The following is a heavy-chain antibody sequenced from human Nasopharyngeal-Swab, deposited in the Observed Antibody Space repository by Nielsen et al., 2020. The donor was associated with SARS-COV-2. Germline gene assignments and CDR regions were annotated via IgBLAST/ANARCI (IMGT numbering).Heavy chain of an antibody. CDR1: GFTFSSYA. J-gene: IGHJ4*02. CDR3: ARARGAVAGSCEY. Sequence: GESLKISCAASGFTFSSYAMHWVRQAPGTGLEWVAVISYDGSNKYYADSVKGRFTISSDNSKNTLYLQMNSLRAEDTAVYYCARARGAVAGSCEYWGQGTLVTVSS. CDR2: ISYDGSNK. D-gene: IGHD6-19*01. V-gene: IGHV3-30-3*01.